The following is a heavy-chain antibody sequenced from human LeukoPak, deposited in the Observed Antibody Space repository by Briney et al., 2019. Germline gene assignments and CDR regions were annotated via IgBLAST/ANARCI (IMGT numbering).Heavy chain of an antibody. V-gene: IGHV4-34*01. CDR2: INHIGST. D-gene: IGHD3-9*01. J-gene: IGHJ4*02. Sequence: SETLSLTCGVVGGSLSGYYWTWIRQPPGKGLEWIGEINHIGSTICNPSLASRVSMSVDTSKSQFSLNVSSVTAADTAVYYCARGGRFSDWSRAYYFDLWGLGTPVTVSS. CDR1: GGSLSGYY. CDR3: ARGGRFSDWSRAYYFDL.